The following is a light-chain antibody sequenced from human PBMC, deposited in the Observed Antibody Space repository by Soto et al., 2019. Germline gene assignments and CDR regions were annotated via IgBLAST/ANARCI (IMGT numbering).Light chain of an antibody. CDR3: QSYVSSLSGGV. Sequence: QSVLTQPPSVSGAPGQRVTISCTGSSSNIGAGYDVHWYQQLPGTAPKLLIYGNSNRPSGVPDRFSGSKSGTSASLAITGLQAEDEADYHCQSYVSSLSGGVFGGGTKLTVL. CDR2: GNS. V-gene: IGLV1-40*01. CDR1: SSNIGAGYD. J-gene: IGLJ3*02.